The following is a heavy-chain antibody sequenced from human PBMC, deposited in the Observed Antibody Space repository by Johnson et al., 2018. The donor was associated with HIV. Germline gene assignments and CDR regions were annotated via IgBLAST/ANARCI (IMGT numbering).Heavy chain of an antibody. Sequence: VQLVESGGVVVQPGGSLRLSCAASGFTFDDYAMHWVRQAPGKGLEWVSLISWDGGSTYYADSVKGRFTISRDNSKNTLYLQMNSLGAEDTAVYYCTNQALNWWCGAFDIWGQGTMVTVSS. V-gene: IGHV3-43D*03. J-gene: IGHJ3*02. CDR2: ISWDGGST. CDR3: TNQALNWWCGAFDI. CDR1: GFTFDDYA. D-gene: IGHD2-8*02.